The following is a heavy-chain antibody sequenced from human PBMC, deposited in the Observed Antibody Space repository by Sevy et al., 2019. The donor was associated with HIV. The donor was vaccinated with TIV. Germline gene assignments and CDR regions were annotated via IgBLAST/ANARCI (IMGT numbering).Heavy chain of an antibody. D-gene: IGHD6-19*01. V-gene: IGHV3-66*02. CDR3: VSLFWSYRSGWSYFDY. CDR2: IFSSGST. J-gene: IGHJ4*02. Sequence: GGSLRLSCAISGFTVNDKYIIWVRQAPGKGLEWVSVIFSSGSTYYADSAKGRFTNSRDNSKNTVDLQMNSVRAEDTAVCYCVSLFWSYRSGWSYFDYWGQGTLVTVSS. CDR1: GFTVNDKY.